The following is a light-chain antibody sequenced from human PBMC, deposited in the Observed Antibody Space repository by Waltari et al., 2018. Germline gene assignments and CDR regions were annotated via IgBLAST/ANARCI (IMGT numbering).Light chain of an antibody. Sequence: SYELTQPPSVSVSPGQTASITCSGDQLGDKYACWYQQKPGQSSVLVIYRDTKRPSGIPERFAGSNSGNTATLTISGTQAMDEADYYCQVWDGTTGVFGTGTKVTVL. CDR3: QVWDGTTGV. CDR2: RDT. CDR1: QLGDKY. V-gene: IGLV3-1*01. J-gene: IGLJ1*01.